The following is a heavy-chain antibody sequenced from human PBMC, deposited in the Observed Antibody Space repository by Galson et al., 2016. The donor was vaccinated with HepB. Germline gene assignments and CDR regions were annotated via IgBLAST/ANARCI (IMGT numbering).Heavy chain of an antibody. V-gene: IGHV3-48*02. CDR2: INTGSTTI. J-gene: IGHJ5*02. Sequence: SLRLSCAAAGFSFSPHSMIWVRQAPGKGLEWISYINTGSTTITYADSVKGRFTISRDNAKMSLYLQMNSLRDEDTAGYYCVGENSGRLDLWGQGTLVTVSS. CDR1: GFSFSPHS. D-gene: IGHD5-12*01. CDR3: VGENSGRLDL.